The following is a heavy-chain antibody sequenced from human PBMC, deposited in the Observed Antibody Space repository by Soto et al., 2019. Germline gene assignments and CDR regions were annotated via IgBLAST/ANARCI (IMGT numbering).Heavy chain of an antibody. CDR1: GYTFTSYG. CDR3: ARVEVGTTTFFGCLDY. V-gene: IGHV1-18*01. D-gene: IGHD1-26*01. Sequence: GASVKVSCKASGYTFTSYGISWVRQAPGQGLEWMGWISAYNGNTNYAQKLQGRVTMTTDTSTSTAYMELWSLRSDYTAVYYCARVEVGTTTFFGCLDYWGQGTLVTVSS. J-gene: IGHJ4*02. CDR2: ISAYNGNT.